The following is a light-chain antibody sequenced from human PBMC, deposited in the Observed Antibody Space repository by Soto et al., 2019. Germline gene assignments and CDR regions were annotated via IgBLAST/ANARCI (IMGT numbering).Light chain of an antibody. CDR1: SGSIASNS. Sequence: KFMLTQPHSVSESPGKTVIISCTRSSGSIASNSVQRYQQRPGSSPTPVIYADNQRPSGVPDRFSGSIDSSSNSASLTISCLETEDGADYYGQSYDATNQVFGGGTKLTVL. CDR2: ADN. V-gene: IGLV6-57*01. J-gene: IGLJ3*02. CDR3: QSYDATNQV.